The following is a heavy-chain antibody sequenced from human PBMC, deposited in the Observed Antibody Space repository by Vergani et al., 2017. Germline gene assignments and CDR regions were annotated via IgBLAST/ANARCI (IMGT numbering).Heavy chain of an antibody. CDR2: IYYSGST. V-gene: IGHV4-59*01. J-gene: IGHJ4*02. D-gene: IGHD2-15*01. CDR3: ARLGYCSGGSCGSGYFDY. CDR1: GGSISSYY. Sequence: QVQLQESGPGLVKPSETLSLTCTVSGGSISSYYWSWIRQPPGKGLESIGYIYYSGSTNYNPSLKSRVTISVDTSKNQFALKLSSVTAADTAVYYCARLGYCSGGSCGSGYFDYWGQGTLVTVSS.